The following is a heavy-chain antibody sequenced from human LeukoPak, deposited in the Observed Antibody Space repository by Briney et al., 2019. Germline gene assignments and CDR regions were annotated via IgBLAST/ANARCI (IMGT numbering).Heavy chain of an antibody. V-gene: IGHV3-23*01. CDR1: GFTFSSYA. CDR3: AKEQLGRGGWFDP. J-gene: IGHJ5*02. Sequence: GGSLRLSCAASGFTFSSYAMSWVRLTPGKGLEWVSGISAGGGSTYYADSVKGRFTISRDNSKNTLYLQMNSLRAEDTAVYYCAKEQLGRGGWFDPWGQGALVTVSS. CDR2: ISAGGGST. D-gene: IGHD1-1*01.